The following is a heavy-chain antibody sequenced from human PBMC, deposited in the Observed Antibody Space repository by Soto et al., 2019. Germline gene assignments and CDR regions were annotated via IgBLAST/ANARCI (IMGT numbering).Heavy chain of an antibody. CDR2: INPSGGST. Sequence: QVQLVQSGAEVKKPGASVKVSCKASGYTFTSYYMHWVRQAPGQGLEWMGIINPSGGSTSYAQKFQGRVTMTRDTSTSTVYMELSSLRSEDTAVYYCASRIAVAENYYYYGMDVWGQGTTVTVSS. D-gene: IGHD6-19*01. CDR3: ASRIAVAENYYYYGMDV. J-gene: IGHJ6*02. V-gene: IGHV1-46*01. CDR1: GYTFTSYY.